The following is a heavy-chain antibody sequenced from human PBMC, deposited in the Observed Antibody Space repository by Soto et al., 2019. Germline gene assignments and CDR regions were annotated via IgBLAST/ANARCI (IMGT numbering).Heavy chain of an antibody. D-gene: IGHD5-12*01. CDR1: GYSFTDFA. J-gene: IGHJ5*02. V-gene: IGHV1-3*01. Sequence: QAQLGQSGAEVKKPGASVKVSCKASGYSFTDFAMHWVRLASGQRLEWMGWINADKGDTKYSPKFQGRVTITRDTSATTVYMELRSLRSEDTAVYYCARGPLSGVATIWDYANWFDPWGQGSLVTVST. CDR2: INADKGDT. CDR3: ARGPLSGVATIWDYANWFDP.